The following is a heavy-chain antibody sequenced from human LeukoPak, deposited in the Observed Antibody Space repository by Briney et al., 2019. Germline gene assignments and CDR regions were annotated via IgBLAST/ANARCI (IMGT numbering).Heavy chain of an antibody. V-gene: IGHV4-4*09. CDR3: ARASGSCRAPFDY. D-gene: IGHD1-26*01. CDR2: IYTSGST. Sequence: SETLSLTCTVSGGSISSYYWSWIRQPPGKGLEWIGYIYTSGSTNYNPSLKSRVTISVDTSKNQFSLKLSSVTAADTAVYYCARASGSCRAPFDYWGQGTLVTVSS. J-gene: IGHJ4*02. CDR1: GGSISSYY.